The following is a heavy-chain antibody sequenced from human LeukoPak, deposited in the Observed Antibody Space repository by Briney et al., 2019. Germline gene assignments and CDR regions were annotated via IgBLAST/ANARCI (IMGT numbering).Heavy chain of an antibody. V-gene: IGHV3-11*04. Sequence: PGGSLRLSCAASGFIFTDYGMHWVRQAPGKGLEWVSYISSSGSTIYYADSVKGRFTISRDNAKNSLYLQMNSLRAEDTAVYYCARVGVTGLDPWGQGTLVTVSS. CDR3: ARVGVTGLDP. D-gene: IGHD1-20*01. CDR2: ISSSGSTI. CDR1: GFIFTDYG. J-gene: IGHJ5*02.